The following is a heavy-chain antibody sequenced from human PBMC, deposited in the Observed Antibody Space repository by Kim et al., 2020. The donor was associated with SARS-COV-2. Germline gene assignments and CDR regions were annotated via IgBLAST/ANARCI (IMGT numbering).Heavy chain of an antibody. Sequence: SESLSLTCSVSGGSISSSISYWGWILQHPGKGLEGFVSFVYNGSTYYNPSLKSPVTISVYTSKNPFCRNLSSVTALDTAMYYGAGRWAGICFD. J-gene: IGHJ2*01. CDR2: FVYNGST. CDR1: GGSISSSISY. CDR3: AGRWAGICFD. D-gene: IGHD1-1*01. V-gene: IGHV4-39*01.